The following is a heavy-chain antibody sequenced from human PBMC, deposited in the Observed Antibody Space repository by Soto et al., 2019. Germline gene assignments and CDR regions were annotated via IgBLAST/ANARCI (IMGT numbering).Heavy chain of an antibody. CDR2: INHSGST. CDR3: ARARKGSGSDYYYHYGMDV. J-gene: IGHJ6*04. Sequence: PSETLSLTCSVYGGSFSDYYWSWIRQPPGKGLEWIGEINHSGSTNYNPSLKSRVTISVHTSKNQFSLKLSSVTAADTAVCYCARARKGSGSDYYYHYGMDVWGKGTTVT. CDR1: GGSFSDYY. V-gene: IGHV4-34*01. D-gene: IGHD3-3*01.